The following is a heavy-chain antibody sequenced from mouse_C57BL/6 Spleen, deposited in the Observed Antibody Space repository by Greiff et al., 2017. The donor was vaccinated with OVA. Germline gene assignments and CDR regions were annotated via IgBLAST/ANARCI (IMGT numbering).Heavy chain of an antibody. J-gene: IGHJ2*01. CDR2: IYPRSGNT. D-gene: IGHD2-4*01. CDR1: GYTFTSYG. V-gene: IGHV1-81*01. CDR3: ARSLMITRYFDY. Sequence: QVQLKQSGAELARPGASVKLSCKASGYTFTSYGISWVKQRTGQGLEWIGEIYPRSGNTYYNEKFKGKATLTADKSSSTAYMELRSLTSEDSAVYFCARSLMITRYFDYWGQGTTLTVSS.